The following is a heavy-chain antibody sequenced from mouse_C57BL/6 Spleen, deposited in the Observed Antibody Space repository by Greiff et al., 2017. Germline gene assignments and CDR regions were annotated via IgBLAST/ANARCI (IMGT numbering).Heavy chain of an antibody. CDR2: IDPSDSET. CDR1: GYTFTSYW. J-gene: IGHJ1*03. Sequence: QVQLQQSGAELVRPGSSVKLSCKASGYTFTSYWMHWVKQRPIQGLEWIGNIDPSDSETHYNQKFKDKATLTVDKSSSTAYMQLSSLTSEDSAVYYCARGGGMFITTVVDFDVWGTGTTVTVSS. V-gene: IGHV1-52*01. CDR3: ARGGGMFITTVVDFDV. D-gene: IGHD1-1*01.